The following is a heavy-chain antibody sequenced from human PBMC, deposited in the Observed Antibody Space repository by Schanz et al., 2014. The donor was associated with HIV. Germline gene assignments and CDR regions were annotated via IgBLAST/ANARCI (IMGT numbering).Heavy chain of an antibody. CDR3: AKRSESIPAFVY. V-gene: IGHV3-23*01. J-gene: IGHJ4*02. Sequence: EEQVLESGGGLVQPGGSLRLSCADSGFTFSIHATYWVRQAPGKGLEWVSTLTTSGDDTYYADSVNGRFTSSSYNSKNTVFLQMSSLRAEDTAIYYCAKRSESIPAFVYWGQGVLVTVSS. D-gene: IGHD2-2*01. CDR1: GFTFSIHA. CDR2: LTTSGDDT.